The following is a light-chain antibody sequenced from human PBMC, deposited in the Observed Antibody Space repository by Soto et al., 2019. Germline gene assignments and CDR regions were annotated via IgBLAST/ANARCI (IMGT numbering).Light chain of an antibody. CDR3: QSADSSVSYYV. CDR1: VLSRQY. CDR2: NDN. J-gene: IGLJ1*01. V-gene: IGLV3-25*03. Sequence: SYELTQPPSVSVSPGQTARITCSGEVLSRQYAYWYQQKPGQAPVLVIYNDNERPSGIPERFSGSSSGTTVTLTISGVQAEDEADYDCQSADSSVSYYVFGTGTKVTVL.